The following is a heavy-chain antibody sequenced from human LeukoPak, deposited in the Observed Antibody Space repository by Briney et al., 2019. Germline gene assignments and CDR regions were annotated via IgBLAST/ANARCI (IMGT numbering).Heavy chain of an antibody. CDR3: ARDGGLHTNFDY. CDR2: TKPDGTAE. J-gene: IGHJ4*02. V-gene: IGHV3-7*01. Sequence: GGSLRLSCAASGFTFRNYWMGWVRQAPGKGLEWVANTKPDGTAEYYADSVRGRFTTSRDNANNLLYLQMNSLRAEDTAVYYCARDGGLHTNFDYWGQGTLVTVSS. D-gene: IGHD2-15*01. CDR1: GFTFRNYW.